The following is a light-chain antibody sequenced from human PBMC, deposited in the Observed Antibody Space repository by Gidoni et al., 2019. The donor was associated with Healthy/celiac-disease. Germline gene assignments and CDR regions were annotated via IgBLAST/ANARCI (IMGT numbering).Light chain of an antibody. CDR3: QTWGTGIQV. CDR1: SGHSSDA. CDR2: LNSDGSH. J-gene: IGLJ3*02. V-gene: IGLV4-69*01. Sequence: QLVLTQSPSASASLGASVKLTCTLSSGHSSDAIAGHQQQREKGPRYLMKLNSDGSHSKGDGIPDRFSGSSSGAERYLTISSLQSDDEADYYCQTWGTGIQVFGGGTKLTVL.